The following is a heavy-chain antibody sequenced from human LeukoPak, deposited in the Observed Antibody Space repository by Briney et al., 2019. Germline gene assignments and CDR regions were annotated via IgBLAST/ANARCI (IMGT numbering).Heavy chain of an antibody. CDR1: GFTFSSYA. CDR2: ISGSGGST. J-gene: IGHJ4*02. D-gene: IGHD1-26*01. V-gene: IGHV3-23*01. Sequence: PGGSLRLSCAASGFTFSSYAMSWVRQAPGKGLEWVSAISGSGGSTYYADSVKGRFTISRDNSKNTLYLQMNSLRAEDTAVYYCAKASTGSAVGATKCPLDYWGQGTLVTVSS. CDR3: AKASTGSAVGATKCPLDY.